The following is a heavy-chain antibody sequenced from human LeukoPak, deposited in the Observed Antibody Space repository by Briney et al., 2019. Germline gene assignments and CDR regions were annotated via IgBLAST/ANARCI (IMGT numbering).Heavy chain of an antibody. D-gene: IGHD3-10*01. Sequence: HPGGSLRLFCAASGFTFSNYWMSWVRQAPGKGPEWVGDIKTDGSDKYYVGSVKGRFTISRDNAKNSLYLQMNSLRAEDTAVYYCARDSLIQYGSGSYWGFDYWGQGILVTVSS. CDR2: IKTDGSDK. CDR1: GFTFSNYW. J-gene: IGHJ4*02. CDR3: ARDSLIQYGSGSYWGFDY. V-gene: IGHV3-7*03.